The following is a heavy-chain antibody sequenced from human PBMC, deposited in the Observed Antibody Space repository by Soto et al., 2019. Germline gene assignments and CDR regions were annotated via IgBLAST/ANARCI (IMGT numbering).Heavy chain of an antibody. V-gene: IGHV3-23*01. CDR1: GFSFSTYA. CDR3: ANLQLVRLWGSDY. CDR2: ISGSGGST. D-gene: IGHD6-13*01. Sequence: EVQLLESGGGLAQPGGSLRLSCAASGFSFSTYAMSWVRQAPGKGLEWVSAISGSGGSTYYADSVKGRFTISRDNSKNTLYLQMNSLRAEDTAVYYCANLQLVRLWGSDYWGQGTLVTVSS. J-gene: IGHJ4*02.